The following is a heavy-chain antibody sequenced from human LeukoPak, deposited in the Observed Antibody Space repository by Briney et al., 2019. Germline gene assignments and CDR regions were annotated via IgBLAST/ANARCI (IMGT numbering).Heavy chain of an antibody. CDR1: GFTFSSYA. J-gene: IGHJ6*02. Sequence: GSLRLSCAASGFTFSSYAMSWVRQAPGKGLEWIGEISHSGSTNYSPSLKSRLTIAEDTSKNQFSLRLSSVTAADTAVYYCARGHTLGGYYKQKYYYYGMDVWGQGTTVTVSS. D-gene: IGHD3-9*01. CDR2: ISHSGST. V-gene: IGHV4-34*01. CDR3: ARGHTLGGYYKQKYYYYGMDV.